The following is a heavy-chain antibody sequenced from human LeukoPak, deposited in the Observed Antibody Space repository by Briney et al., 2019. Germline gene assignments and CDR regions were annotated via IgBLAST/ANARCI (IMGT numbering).Heavy chain of an antibody. V-gene: IGHV4-34*01. CDR3: AREVRINYYGSGSYYKTNWFDP. Sequence: PGGSLRLSCAASGFTFSSCAMSWVRQPPGKGLEWIGEINHSGSTNYNPSLKSRVTISVDTSKNQFSLKLSSVTAADTAVYYCAREVRINYYGSGSYYKTNWFDPWGQGTLVTVSS. D-gene: IGHD3-10*01. CDR1: GFTFSSCA. J-gene: IGHJ5*02. CDR2: INHSGST.